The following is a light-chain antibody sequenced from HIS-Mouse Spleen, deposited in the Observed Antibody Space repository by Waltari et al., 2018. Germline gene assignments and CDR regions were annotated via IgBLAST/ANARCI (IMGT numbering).Light chain of an antibody. J-gene: IGKJ5*01. Sequence: DIQITQSPSSLSASVGDRVTITCRASQSISSYLNWYQQKPGKAPKLLIYAASSLQSGVPSRFSGSGSGTDFTLTISSLQPEDFATYYCQQSYSTPGPITFGQGTRLEIK. V-gene: IGKV1-39*01. CDR1: QSISSY. CDR2: AAS. CDR3: QQSYSTPGPIT.